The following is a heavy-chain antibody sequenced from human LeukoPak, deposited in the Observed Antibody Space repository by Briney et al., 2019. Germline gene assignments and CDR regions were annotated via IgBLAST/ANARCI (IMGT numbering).Heavy chain of an antibody. J-gene: IGHJ4*02. D-gene: IGHD3-16*01. CDR2: TYYRSKWYN. V-gene: IGHV6-1*01. CDR3: ARQEGAWDY. Sequence: SQTLSLTCAISGDSVSSNSPAWNWIRQSPSRGLEWLGRTYYRSKWYNEYAVSVKSRITINADTSKNQFSLQLNSVTPEDTAVYYCARQEGAWDYWGQGTLVTVSS. CDR1: GDSVSSNSPA.